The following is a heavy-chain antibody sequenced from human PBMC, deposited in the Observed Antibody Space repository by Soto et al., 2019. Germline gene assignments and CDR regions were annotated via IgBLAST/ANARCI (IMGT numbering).Heavy chain of an antibody. CDR3: AKAFGSGWPGNEFFYYGMDV. D-gene: IGHD6-19*01. V-gene: IGHV3-30*18. Sequence: QVQLVESGGGVVQPQRSLRLSCAAYGFTFSTYGMHWIRQAPGKGLEWVALISYDGSNKYYADSVKGRFTISRDSSKNTLYLQMNSLRAEDTAVYYCAKAFGSGWPGNEFFYYGMDVWGQGTTVAVSS. J-gene: IGHJ6*02. CDR1: GFTFSTYG. CDR2: ISYDGSNK.